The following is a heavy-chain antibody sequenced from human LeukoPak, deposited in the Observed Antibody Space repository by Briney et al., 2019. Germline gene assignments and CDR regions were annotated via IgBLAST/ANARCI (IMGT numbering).Heavy chain of an antibody. J-gene: IGHJ6*03. CDR3: ARDLRDIVVVPAAISYYYYYMDV. D-gene: IGHD2-2*01. CDR1: GFTFSKYA. Sequence: GGSLRLSCAASGFTFSKYAMSWVRQAPGKGLEWVSAISVSGGSTYYADSVKGRFTISRDNSKNTLYLQMNSLRAEDTAVYYCARDLRDIVVVPAAISYYYYYMDVWGKGTTVTVSS. V-gene: IGHV3-23*01. CDR2: ISVSGGST.